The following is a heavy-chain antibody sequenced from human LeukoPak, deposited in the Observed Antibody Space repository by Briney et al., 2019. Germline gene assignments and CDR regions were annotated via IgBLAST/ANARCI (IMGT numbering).Heavy chain of an antibody. Sequence: PGGSLRLSCAASEFSFSSHSMNWVRQAPGKGLEWVSTINSSGDYTCYADSVKGRFTISRDNAKNSLYLQMNSLRAEDTAVYYCARDGTITAYAFDIWGQGTMVTVSS. V-gene: IGHV3-21*01. CDR3: ARDGTITAYAFDI. D-gene: IGHD5-12*01. CDR2: INSSGDYT. CDR1: EFSFSSHS. J-gene: IGHJ3*02.